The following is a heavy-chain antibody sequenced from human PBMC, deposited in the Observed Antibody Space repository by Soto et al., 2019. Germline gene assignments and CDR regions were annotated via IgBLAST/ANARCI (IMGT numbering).Heavy chain of an antibody. J-gene: IGHJ5*02. V-gene: IGHV1-3*01. D-gene: IGHD6-13*01. CDR1: GYSFTSYG. CDR3: VRRHVSATGIDWFDP. Sequence: ASVKVSCKASGYSFTSYGIHWVRQAPGQRLEWMGWINAANGDTKYSPKFQGRVTITRDTSASTAYMELSSLRSEDTAVYYCVRRHVSATGIDWFDPWGQGTLVTVSS. CDR2: INAANGDT.